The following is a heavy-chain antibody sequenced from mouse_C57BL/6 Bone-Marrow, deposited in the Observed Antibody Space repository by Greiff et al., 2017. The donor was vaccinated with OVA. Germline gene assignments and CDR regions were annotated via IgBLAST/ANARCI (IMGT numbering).Heavy chain of an antibody. CDR3: VIHFGYGGGGWFAY. CDR2: IDPSDSYT. Sequence: QVQLQQPGAELVMPGASVKLSCKASGYTFTSYWMHWVKQRPGQGLEWIGEIDPSDSYTNYNQKFKGKSTLTVDKSYSTAYMQLSSLTSEDSAVYFCVIHFGYGGGGWFAYWGQGTLVTVSA. CDR1: GYTFTSYW. V-gene: IGHV1-69*01. D-gene: IGHD2-2*01. J-gene: IGHJ3*01.